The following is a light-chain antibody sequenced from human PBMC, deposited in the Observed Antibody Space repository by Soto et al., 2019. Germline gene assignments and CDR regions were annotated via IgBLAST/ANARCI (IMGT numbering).Light chain of an antibody. CDR3: QQRST. Sequence: EIVLTQSPATLSLSPGERATLSCRASQSVSSYLAWYQQKPGQAPRLLIYDASNRATGIPARFSGSGSGTDFTLTISSLEPEDFAVYYCQQRSTFGQGTHWRL. CDR2: DAS. V-gene: IGKV3-11*01. J-gene: IGKJ5*01. CDR1: QSVSSY.